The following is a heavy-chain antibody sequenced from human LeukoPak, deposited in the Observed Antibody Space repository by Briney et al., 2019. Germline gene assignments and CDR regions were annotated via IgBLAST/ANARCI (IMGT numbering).Heavy chain of an antibody. CDR1: GFTFDDYA. CDR3: AKGPRPYYYYYMDV. D-gene: IGHD6-6*01. V-gene: IGHV3-9*01. Sequence: GSSLRLSCAASGFTFDDYAMHCVRQAPGKGLEWVSGISWNSGSIGYADSVKGRFTISRDNAKNSLYLQMNSLRAEDTALYYCAKGPRPYYYYYMDVWGKGTTVTVSS. CDR2: ISWNSGSI. J-gene: IGHJ6*03.